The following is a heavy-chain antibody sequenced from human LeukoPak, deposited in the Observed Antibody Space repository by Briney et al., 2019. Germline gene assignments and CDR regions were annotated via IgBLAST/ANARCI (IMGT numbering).Heavy chain of an antibody. CDR1: GYTFTSYA. Sequence: ASVKVSCKASGYTFTSYAMHWVRQAPGQRLEWMGWINAGNGNTKYSQKFQGRVTITRDTSASTAYMELSSLRSGDTAVYYCARDRSYYGSGSYVGYYYGMDVWGQGTTVTVSS. D-gene: IGHD3-10*01. V-gene: IGHV1-3*01. CDR2: INAGNGNT. CDR3: ARDRSYYGSGSYVGYYYGMDV. J-gene: IGHJ6*02.